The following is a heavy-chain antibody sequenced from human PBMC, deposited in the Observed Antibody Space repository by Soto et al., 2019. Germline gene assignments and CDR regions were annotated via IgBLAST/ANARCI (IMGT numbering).Heavy chain of an antibody. CDR1: GYTFTGYY. Sequence: VASVQVSCKAYGYTFTGYYMHWVRQAPGQGIEWMGWINPNSGGTNYAQKFQGWVTMTRDTSISTAYMELSRLRSDDTAVYYCARSPAAFGVYDFWSGYYYGMDVWGQGTTVTVSS. CDR3: ARSPAAFGVYDFWSGYYYGMDV. D-gene: IGHD3-3*01. CDR2: INPNSGGT. V-gene: IGHV1-2*04. J-gene: IGHJ6*02.